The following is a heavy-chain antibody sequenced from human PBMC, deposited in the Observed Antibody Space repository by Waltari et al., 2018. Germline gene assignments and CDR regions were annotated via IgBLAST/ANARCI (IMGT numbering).Heavy chain of an antibody. D-gene: IGHD3-22*01. J-gene: IGHJ4*02. CDR3: AKDIRCYYPTFDY. Sequence: LLVESGGVVLQPGGSLSPSCAASDSPFEAFTMHWYRQAQGKGREWVCRIKWDGGRKYYAEAVKGRFTIYRDKSKNSLYMQRNSLRTDDTALYYCAKDIRCYYPTFDYWGQGTLVTGSS. CDR1: DSPFEAFT. CDR2: IKWDGGRK. V-gene: IGHV3-43*01.